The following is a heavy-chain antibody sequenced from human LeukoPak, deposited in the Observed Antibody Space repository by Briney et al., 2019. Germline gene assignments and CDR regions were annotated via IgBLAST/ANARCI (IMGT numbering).Heavy chain of an antibody. D-gene: IGHD2-2*01. V-gene: IGHV4-4*07. CDR1: GGSISSYY. Sequence: SETLSLTCTVSGGSISSYYWSWIRQPAGKGLEWIGRIYTSGSTNYNPSLKSRVTMSLDTSKNQFSLKLSSVTAADTAVYYCARAHIVVVPAAIHNWFDPWGQGTLVTVSS. J-gene: IGHJ5*02. CDR3: ARAHIVVVPAAIHNWFDP. CDR2: IYTSGST.